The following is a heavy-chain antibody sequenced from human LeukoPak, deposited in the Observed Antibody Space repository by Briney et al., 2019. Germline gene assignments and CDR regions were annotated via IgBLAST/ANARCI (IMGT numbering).Heavy chain of an antibody. CDR1: GVSISSYY. J-gene: IGHJ4*02. V-gene: IGHV4-59*01. CDR3: ARVTADYHCSSTSCYFGHFDY. Sequence: SETLSLTCTVSGVSISSYYWSWIRQPPGKGLEWIGYIYYSGSTNHNPSLKSRVTISVDTSKNQFSLKLSSVTAADTAVYYCARVTADYHCSSTSCYFGHFDYWGQGTLVTVSS. D-gene: IGHD2-2*01. CDR2: IYYSGST.